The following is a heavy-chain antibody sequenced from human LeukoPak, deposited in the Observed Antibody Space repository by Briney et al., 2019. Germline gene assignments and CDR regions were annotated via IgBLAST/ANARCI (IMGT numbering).Heavy chain of an antibody. CDR1: GFTFSSYS. V-gene: IGHV3-21*01. CDR3: ARAASGFSSSRSWFDP. J-gene: IGHJ5*02. CDR2: ISSSSSYI. Sequence: PGGSLRLSCAASGFTFSSYSMNWVRQAPGKGLEWVSSISSSSSYIYYADSVKGRFTISRDNAKNSLYLQMNSLRAEDTAVYYCARAASGFSSSRSWFDPWGQGTLVTVSS. D-gene: IGHD6-13*01.